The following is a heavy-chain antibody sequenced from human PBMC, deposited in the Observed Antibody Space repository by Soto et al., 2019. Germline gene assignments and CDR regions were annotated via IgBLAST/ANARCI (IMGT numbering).Heavy chain of an antibody. V-gene: IGHV1-69*13. CDR2: IIPIFGTA. J-gene: IGHJ6*01. CDR1: GGTFSSYA. CDR3: ARVQYPDKDTAMVRRYYYYYYGMDV. D-gene: IGHD5-18*01. Sequence: SVKVSCKASGGTFSSYAISWVRQAPGQGLEWMGGIIPIFGTANYAQKFQGRVTITADESTSTAYMELSSLRSEDTAVYYCARVQYPDKDTAMVRRYYYYYYGMDVWGQGTTVIVSS.